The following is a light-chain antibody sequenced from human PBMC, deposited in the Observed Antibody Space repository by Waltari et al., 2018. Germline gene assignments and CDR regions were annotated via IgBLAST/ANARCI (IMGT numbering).Light chain of an antibody. CDR3: SSYTTSSTLPWV. Sequence: QSALTQPASVSGSPGQSITISCAGTSSDVGNYNVVSWYQQHPGKVPKLIIYEVTQRPSGVSNRFSGSKSGNTASLTISGLQAEDEADYYCSSYTTSSTLPWVFGGGTKLTVL. J-gene: IGLJ3*02. CDR1: SSDVGNYNV. CDR2: EVT. V-gene: IGLV2-14*02.